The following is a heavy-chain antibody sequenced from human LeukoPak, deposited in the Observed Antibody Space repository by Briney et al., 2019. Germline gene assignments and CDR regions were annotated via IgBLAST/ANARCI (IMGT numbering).Heavy chain of an antibody. CDR2: INPNSGGT. D-gene: IGHD2/OR15-2a*01. CDR3: ARGPSIEIVEPTMLADS. V-gene: IGHV1-2*04. J-gene: IGHJ5*01. Sequence: GASVKVSCKASGYTFTSYYMHWVRQAPGQGLEWMGWINPNSGGTNYAQKFQGWVTMARDTSISTAYMELSRLRSDDTAVYFCARGPSIEIVEPTMLADSWGPGTLVTVSS. CDR1: GYTFTSYY.